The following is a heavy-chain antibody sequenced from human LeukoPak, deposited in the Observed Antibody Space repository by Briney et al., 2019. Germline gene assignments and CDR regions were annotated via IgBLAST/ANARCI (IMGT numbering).Heavy chain of an antibody. CDR1: GFTVTSKY. Sequence: GGSLRLSCEVSGFTVTSKYLSWVRQTPGKGLEWVSLIFSGGYTHYAESVKGRFTISRDNAKNTLYLQMNSLRAEDTAVYYCARVVWFGTYLGWGQGTLVTVSS. CDR3: ARVVWFGTYLG. J-gene: IGHJ4*02. V-gene: IGHV3-66*01. CDR2: IFSGGYT. D-gene: IGHD3-10*01.